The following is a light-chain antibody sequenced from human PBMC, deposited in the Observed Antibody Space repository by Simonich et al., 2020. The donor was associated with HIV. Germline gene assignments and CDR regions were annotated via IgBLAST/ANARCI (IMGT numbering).Light chain of an antibody. V-gene: IGKV1-5*03. Sequence: DIQMTQSPSTLSASVGDRVTFTCRASQSISSWLARYQQKPGKVPKHLIYKAASLESVVPSRFSGSGSGTEFTLTISSLQPDDFATYYCQQYNTYLRTFGQGTKVEIK. CDR3: QQYNTYLRT. J-gene: IGKJ1*01. CDR1: QSISSW. CDR2: KAA.